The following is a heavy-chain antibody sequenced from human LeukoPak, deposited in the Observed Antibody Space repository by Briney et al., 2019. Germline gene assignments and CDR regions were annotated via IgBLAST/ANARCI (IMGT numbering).Heavy chain of an antibody. Sequence: PSETLSLTCTVSGGSISSSSYYWGWIRQPPGKGLEWIGSIYYSGSTYYNPSLKSRVTISVDTSKNQFSLKLSSVTAADTAVYYCARGEPDGYNPDYFDYWGQGTLVTVSS. CDR1: GGSISSSSYY. D-gene: IGHD5-24*01. J-gene: IGHJ4*02. V-gene: IGHV4-39*07. CDR2: IYYSGST. CDR3: ARGEPDGYNPDYFDY.